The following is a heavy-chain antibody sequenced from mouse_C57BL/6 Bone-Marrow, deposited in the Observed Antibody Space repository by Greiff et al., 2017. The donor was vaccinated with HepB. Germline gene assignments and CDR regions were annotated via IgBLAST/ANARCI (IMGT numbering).Heavy chain of an antibody. D-gene: IGHD1-1*01. CDR2: IYPGGGYT. Sequence: QVQLQQSGAELVRPGTSVKMSCKASGYTFTNYWIGWAKQRPGHGLEWIGDIYPGGGYTNYNEKCKGKATLTADKYSSTAYMQFSSLTSEDSAIYYCARSYYYGSSFAYWGQGTLVTVSA. V-gene: IGHV1-63*01. J-gene: IGHJ3*01. CDR1: GYTFTNYW. CDR3: ARSYYYGSSFAY.